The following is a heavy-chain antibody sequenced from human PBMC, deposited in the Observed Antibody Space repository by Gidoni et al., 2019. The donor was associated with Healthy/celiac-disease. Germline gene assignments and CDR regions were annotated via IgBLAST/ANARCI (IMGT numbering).Heavy chain of an antibody. CDR3: ARQLVVVVAAARDYYYGMDV. V-gene: IGHV4-39*01. D-gene: IGHD2-15*01. Sequence: QLQLQESGPGLVKPSETLSLTCTVPGGSISSSSYYWGWIRQPPGKGLEWIGSIYYSGSTYYNPSLKSRVTISVDTSKNQFSLKLSSVTAADTAVYYCARQLVVVVAAARDYYYGMDVWGQGTTVTVSS. CDR1: GGSISSSSYY. CDR2: IYYSGST. J-gene: IGHJ6*02.